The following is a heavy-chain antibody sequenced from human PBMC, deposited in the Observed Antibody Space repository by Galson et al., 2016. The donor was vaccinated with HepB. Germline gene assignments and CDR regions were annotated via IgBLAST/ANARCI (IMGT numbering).Heavy chain of an antibody. CDR1: GFTFSRHG. CDR3: AREGYYGVFDY. V-gene: IGHV3-30*03. J-gene: IGHJ4*02. D-gene: IGHD3-22*01. Sequence: SLRLSCAASGFTFSRHGMHWVRQAPGKGLEWVAVVSSDVTNKYYADSVKGRFTISRDNSKNTVYLQMKSLKVKDTAVYFCAREGYYGVFDYWGQGTLVTVSS. CDR2: VSSDVTNK.